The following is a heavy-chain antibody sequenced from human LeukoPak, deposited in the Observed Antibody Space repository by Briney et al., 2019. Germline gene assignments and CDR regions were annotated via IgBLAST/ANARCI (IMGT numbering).Heavy chain of an antibody. CDR3: ARDHYFKIDY. Sequence: GGSLRLSCAASGFTVSSNHMSWVRQAPGKGLVWVSRIPTDDNPTNYADFVQGRFTISRDNAKNTVYLQMNNLRAEDTAVYYCARDHYFKIDYWGQGTLVTVSS. V-gene: IGHV3-74*01. CDR2: IPTDDNPT. D-gene: IGHD2/OR15-2a*01. CDR1: GFTVSSNH. J-gene: IGHJ4*02.